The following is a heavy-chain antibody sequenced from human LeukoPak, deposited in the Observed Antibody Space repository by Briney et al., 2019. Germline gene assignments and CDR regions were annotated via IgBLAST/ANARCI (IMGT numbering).Heavy chain of an antibody. V-gene: IGHV3-33*01. CDR3: ARGLWFGELSAYFDL. CDR1: GFTFSNYG. J-gene: IGHJ2*01. CDR2: IWFDGIRK. Sequence: GRSLRLSCAASGFTFSNYGMHWVRQVPGKGLEWVAAIWFDGIRKYYADSVKGRLTISRDNSKNTLYLQMNSLRAEDTAVYYCARGLWFGELSAYFDLWGRGTLVTVSS. D-gene: IGHD3-10*01.